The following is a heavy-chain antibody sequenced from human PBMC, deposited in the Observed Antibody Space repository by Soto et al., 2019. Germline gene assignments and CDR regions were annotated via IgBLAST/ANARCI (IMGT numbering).Heavy chain of an antibody. CDR3: ARERTRESYEGLDY. CDR2: IYYSGST. V-gene: IGHV4-59*01. D-gene: IGHD1-26*01. CDR1: GGSISSYY. Sequence: SETLSLTCTVSGGSISSYYWSWIRQPPGKGLEWIGYIYYSGSTNYNPSLKSRVTISVDTSKNQFSLKLSSVTAADTAVYYCARERTRESYEGLDYWGQGTLVTVSS. J-gene: IGHJ4*02.